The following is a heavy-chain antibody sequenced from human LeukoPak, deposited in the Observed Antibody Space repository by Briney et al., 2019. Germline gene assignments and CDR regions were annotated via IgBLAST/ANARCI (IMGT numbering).Heavy chain of an antibody. Sequence: GGSLRLSCAASGFTFSSYAMSWVRQAPGKGLEWVSAISGSGGSTYYADSVKGRFTISRDNSKNTLYLQMNSLRAEGTAVYYCAKDNEDWGSVWIWGQGTMVTVSS. J-gene: IGHJ3*02. D-gene: IGHD7-27*01. CDR3: AKDNEDWGSVWI. CDR2: ISGSGGST. CDR1: GFTFSSYA. V-gene: IGHV3-23*01.